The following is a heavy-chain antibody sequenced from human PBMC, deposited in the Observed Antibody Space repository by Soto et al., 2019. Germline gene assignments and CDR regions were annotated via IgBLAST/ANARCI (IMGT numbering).Heavy chain of an antibody. V-gene: IGHV3-7*01. CDR3: ARDWTQRWLQSYFDY. CDR1: GFTFSSYW. J-gene: IGHJ4*02. D-gene: IGHD5-12*01. Sequence: PGGSLRLSCAASGFTFSSYWMSWVRQAPGKGLEWVANIKQDGSEKYYVDSVKGRFTISRDNAKNSLYLQMNSLRAEDTAVYYCARDWTQRWLQSYFDYWGQGTLVTVSS. CDR2: IKQDGSEK.